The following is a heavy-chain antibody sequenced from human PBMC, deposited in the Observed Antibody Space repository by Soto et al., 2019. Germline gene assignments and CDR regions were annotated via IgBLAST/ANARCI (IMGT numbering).Heavy chain of an antibody. CDR2: TYYRSKWSS. V-gene: IGHV6-1*01. CDR1: GDSVSSKSAA. Sequence: SQTLSLTSALSGDSVSSKSAACHWTRQCPSRGLEWLGRTYYRSKWSSNYTVSVKSRININPDTSKSQFSLQLRSVTPDDKAMYYCARTGDYRVDYWGQGTLVTVSS. CDR3: ARTGDYRVDY. D-gene: IGHD7-27*01. J-gene: IGHJ4*02.